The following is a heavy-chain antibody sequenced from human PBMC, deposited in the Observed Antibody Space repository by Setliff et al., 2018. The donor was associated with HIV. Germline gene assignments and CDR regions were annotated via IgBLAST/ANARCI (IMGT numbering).Heavy chain of an antibody. J-gene: IGHJ6*02. CDR3: AKDFPVQQFLEWYYYGMDV. CDR2: IYSGGST. D-gene: IGHD3-3*01. CDR1: GFTVSSNY. V-gene: IGHV3-53*01. Sequence: PGGSLRLSCAASGFTVSSNYMSWVRQAPGKGLEWVSVIYSGGSTYYADSVKGRFTISRDNSKNTLYLQMNSLRAEDTAVYYCAKDFPVQQFLEWYYYGMDVWGQGTTVTVSS.